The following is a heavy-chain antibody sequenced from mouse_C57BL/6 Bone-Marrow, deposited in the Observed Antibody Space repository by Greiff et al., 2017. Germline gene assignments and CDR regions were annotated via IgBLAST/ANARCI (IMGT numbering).Heavy chain of an antibody. CDR2: ISYDGSN. CDR3: ARDTAQATWFAY. Sequence: EVHLVESGPGLVKPSQSLSLTCPVTGYSITSGYYWNWIRQFPGNKLEWMGYISYDGSNNYNPSLQNRISITRDTSKNQFFLKLKSVTTEDTATYYCARDTAQATWFAYWGQGTLVTVSA. CDR1: GYSITSGYY. J-gene: IGHJ3*01. V-gene: IGHV3-6*01. D-gene: IGHD3-2*02.